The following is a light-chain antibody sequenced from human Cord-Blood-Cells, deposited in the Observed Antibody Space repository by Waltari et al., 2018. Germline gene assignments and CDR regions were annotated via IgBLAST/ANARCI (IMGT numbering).Light chain of an antibody. V-gene: IGLV1-40*01. CDR2: GNS. J-gene: IGLJ3*02. CDR3: QSYDSSLSGFWV. Sequence: QSVLTQPPSVSGAPGQRVTISCTGRSSNTRAGYDVTWYQQLPGTAPKLLIYGNSNRPSGVPDRFSGSKSGTSASLAITGLQAEDEADYYCQSYDSSLSGFWVFGGGTKLTVL. CDR1: SSNTRAGYD.